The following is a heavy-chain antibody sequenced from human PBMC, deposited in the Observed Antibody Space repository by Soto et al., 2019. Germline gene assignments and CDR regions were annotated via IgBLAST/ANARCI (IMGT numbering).Heavy chain of an antibody. Sequence: QITLKESGPPLVKPTQTLTLTCTFSGFSLSTSGVGVGWIRQPPGKALEWLAIIYWDDDKRYRPPLKSRLTITKDTSKNEVVLTMTNMDPVDTATYYCAHRRIRGTAKAFDYWGQGTLVTVSS. CDR3: AHRRIRGTAKAFDY. CDR2: IYWDDDK. CDR1: GFSLSTSGVG. D-gene: IGHD1-20*01. V-gene: IGHV2-5*02. J-gene: IGHJ4*02.